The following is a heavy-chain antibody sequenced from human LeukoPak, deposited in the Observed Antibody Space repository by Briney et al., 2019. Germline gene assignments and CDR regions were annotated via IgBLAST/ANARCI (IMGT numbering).Heavy chain of an antibody. CDR2: ISYDGSNK. D-gene: IGHD3-10*01. CDR1: GFTFSSYA. Sequence: GGSLRLSCAASGFTFSSYAMHWVRQAPGKGLEWVAVISYDGSNKYYADSVKGRFTISRDNSKNTLYLQMNSLRAEDTAVYYCARDSYYGSGSYFLHDYWGQGTLVTVSS. J-gene: IGHJ4*02. V-gene: IGHV3-30*04. CDR3: ARDSYYGSGSYFLHDY.